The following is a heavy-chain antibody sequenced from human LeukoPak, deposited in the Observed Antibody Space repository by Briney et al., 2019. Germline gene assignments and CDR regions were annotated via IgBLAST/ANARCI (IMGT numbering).Heavy chain of an antibody. CDR1: GQTVDMSA. CDR3: ARVRGPYSGSGVKAIFDL. Sequence: GGSLRLSCVASGQTVDMSALGWVRQVPEKGLEWISSIGAYDGDISFAESMKGRFTISRDNAKNSLYLQMNTLRVADTAVYYCARVRGPYSGSGVKAIFDLWGQGTMVTISS. J-gene: IGHJ3*01. CDR2: IGAYDGDI. V-gene: IGHV3-21*01. D-gene: IGHD1-26*01.